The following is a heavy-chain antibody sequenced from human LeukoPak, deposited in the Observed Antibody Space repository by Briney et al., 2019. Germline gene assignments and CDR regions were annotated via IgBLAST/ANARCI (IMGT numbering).Heavy chain of an antibody. J-gene: IGHJ4*02. CDR2: IYYSGST. CDR1: GGSISSYY. V-gene: IGHV4-59*08. D-gene: IGHD3-10*01. CDR3: ARQRPYYYGSGSQRYYFDY. Sequence: PSETLSLTCTVSGGSISSYYWSWIRQPPGKGLEWIGYIYYSGSTNYNPSLKSRVTISVDTSKNQFSLKLSSVTAADTAVYYCARQRPYYYGSGSQRYYFDYWGQGTLVTVSS.